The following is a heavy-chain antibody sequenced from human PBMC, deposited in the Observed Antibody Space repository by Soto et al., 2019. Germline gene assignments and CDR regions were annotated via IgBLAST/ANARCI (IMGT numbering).Heavy chain of an antibody. CDR1: GYTFTSYG. CDR2: ISAYNGNT. D-gene: IGHD6-6*01. CDR3: ARERSSSPSPKYYYYYGMDV. Sequence: ASVKVSCKASGYTFTSYGISWVRQAPGQGLEWMGRISAYNGNTNYAQKLQGRVTMTTDTSTSTVYMELSSLRSEDTAVYYCARERSSSPSPKYYYYYGMDVWGQGTTVTVSS. V-gene: IGHV1-18*01. J-gene: IGHJ6*02.